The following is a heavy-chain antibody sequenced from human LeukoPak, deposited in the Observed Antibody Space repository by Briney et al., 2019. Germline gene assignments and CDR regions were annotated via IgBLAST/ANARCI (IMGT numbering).Heavy chain of an antibody. CDR1: GFTFSSYE. J-gene: IGHJ4*02. Sequence: GGSLRLSCAASGFTFSSYEMNWVRQAPGKGLEWVSYISSSGSTIYYADSVKGRFTISRDNAKNSLYLQMNSLRAEDTAVYYCARYESRVLNYWGQGTLVTVSS. D-gene: IGHD3-3*01. V-gene: IGHV3-48*03. CDR2: ISSSGSTI. CDR3: ARYESRVLNY.